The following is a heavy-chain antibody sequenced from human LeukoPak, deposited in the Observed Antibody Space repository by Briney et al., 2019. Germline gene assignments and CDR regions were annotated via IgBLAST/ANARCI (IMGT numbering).Heavy chain of an antibody. D-gene: IGHD3-22*01. CDR1: GFTFRRYA. Sequence: GGSLRLSCAASGFTFRRYAMSWVRQSPGKGLEWVSTISGSGGSTYSADSVRGRFTISRDNSNSTVYLQMDSLRADDTAVYYCAKAPFSRGYSPMDYWGQGTLVTVSS. CDR2: ISGSGGST. CDR3: AKAPFSRGYSPMDY. V-gene: IGHV3-23*01. J-gene: IGHJ4*02.